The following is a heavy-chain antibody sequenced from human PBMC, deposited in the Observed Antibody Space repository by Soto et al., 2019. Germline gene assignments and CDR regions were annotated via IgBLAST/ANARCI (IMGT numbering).Heavy chain of an antibody. CDR3: AKSSALGVVENWFAP. D-gene: IGHD3-3*01. CDR1: VFPFRSYS. J-gene: IGHJ5*02. Sequence: GVSLRLSCSASVFPFRSYSMSWVRQAPGKGLEWVSTISGSGGSAYYAYSVNGHFTISRYNSKNRLNLQMNSVRAKDRAVYYCAKSSALGVVENWFAPGGQGTLVTVSS. CDR2: ISGSGGSA. V-gene: IGHV3-23*01.